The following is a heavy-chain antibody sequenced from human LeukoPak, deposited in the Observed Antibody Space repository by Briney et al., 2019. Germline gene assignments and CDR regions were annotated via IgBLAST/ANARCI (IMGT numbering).Heavy chain of an antibody. CDR2: ISASNGNT. J-gene: IGHJ4*02. V-gene: IGHV1-18*01. D-gene: IGHD1-26*01. CDR1: GYTCTSYG. CDR3: ARAVVGATTAFDY. Sequence: GASVKVSCKASGYTCTSYGISWVRHAPGQGLEWMVWISASNGNTNYAHKHQRSVSITTDTSTSTAYMELRSLRSDDTPVYYCARAVVGATTAFDYGGQGTLVTVPS.